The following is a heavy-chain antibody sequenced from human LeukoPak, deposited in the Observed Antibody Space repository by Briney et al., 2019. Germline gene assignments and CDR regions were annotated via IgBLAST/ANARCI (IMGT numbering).Heavy chain of an antibody. CDR3: ARHGVNVVVPAARGVPYDAFDI. Sequence: SETLSLTCTVSGGSISSSSYYWGWIRQPPGKGLEWIGSIYYSGSTYCNASLKSRATISVGTSKNQFSLKLSSVTAADTAVYYCARHGVNVVVPAARGVPYDAFDIWGQGTVVTVSS. CDR2: IYYSGST. D-gene: IGHD2-2*01. V-gene: IGHV4-39*01. J-gene: IGHJ3*02. CDR1: GGSISSSSYY.